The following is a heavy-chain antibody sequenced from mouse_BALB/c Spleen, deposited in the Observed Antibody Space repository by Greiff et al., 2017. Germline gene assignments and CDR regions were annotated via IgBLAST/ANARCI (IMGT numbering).Heavy chain of an antibody. J-gene: IGHJ1*01. Sequence: QVQLKESGPGLVAPSQSLSITCTVSGFSLTGYGVNWVRQPPGKGLEWLGMIWGDGSTDYNSALKSRLSISKDNSKSQVFLKMNSLQTDDTARYYCARASIYYGNYVWYFDVWGAGTTVTVSS. D-gene: IGHD2-1*01. CDR3: ARASIYYGNYVWYFDV. V-gene: IGHV2-6-7*01. CDR1: GFSLTGYG. CDR2: IWGDGST.